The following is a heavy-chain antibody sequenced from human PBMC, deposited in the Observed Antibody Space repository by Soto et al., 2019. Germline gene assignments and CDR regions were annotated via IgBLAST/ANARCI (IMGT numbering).Heavy chain of an antibody. CDR3: TRDIGGKGAY. Sequence: GSLRLSCAASGFTFSSYWMHWVRQVPGKGLLWVSRIDEYGSTINYADSVKGRFTISRDNARNTLYLEMNSLRAEDTDLYYCTRDIGGKGAYWGPGTLVPVYS. V-gene: IGHV3-74*01. CDR2: IDEYGSTI. CDR1: GFTFSSYW. J-gene: IGHJ4*02. D-gene: IGHD1-26*01.